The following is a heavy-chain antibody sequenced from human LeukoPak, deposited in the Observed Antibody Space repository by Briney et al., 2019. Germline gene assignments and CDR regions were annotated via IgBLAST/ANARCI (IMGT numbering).Heavy chain of an antibody. J-gene: IGHJ4*02. Sequence: GGSLRLSCAASGFTVSSNYMSWVRQAPGKGLEWVSVIYSGGSTYYADSVKGRFTISRDNSKNTLYLQMNSLRAEDTAVYYCARDGRFGELLSFFDYWGQGTLVTVSS. D-gene: IGHD3-10*01. V-gene: IGHV3-66*01. CDR3: ARDGRFGELLSFFDY. CDR2: IYSGGST. CDR1: GFTVSSNY.